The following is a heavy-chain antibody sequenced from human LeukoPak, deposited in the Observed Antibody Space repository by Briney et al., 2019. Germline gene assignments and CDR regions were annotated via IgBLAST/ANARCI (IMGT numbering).Heavy chain of an antibody. CDR3: ARKTYFDY. CDR1: GDSISSGGYY. Sequence: PSQTLSLTCTVSGDSISSGGYYWSWIRQPPGKGLEWIGYIYHSGSAYYNPSLKSRVTISIDRSKNQFSLKLSSVTAADTAVYYCARKTYFDYWGQGTLVTVSS. J-gene: IGHJ4*02. CDR2: IYHSGSA. V-gene: IGHV4-30-2*01.